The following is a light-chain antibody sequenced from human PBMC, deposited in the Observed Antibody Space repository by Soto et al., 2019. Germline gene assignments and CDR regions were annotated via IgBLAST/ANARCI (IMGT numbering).Light chain of an antibody. J-gene: IGKJ1*01. CDR2: RAS. CDR1: QSISNS. Sequence: DIQMTQTPSTRSASVGDRVTMTCRASQSISNSLAWYQQKPGKAPKLLIYRASALQSGVPSRFSGSGSGTEFTLTISSLQPEDFATYFCQQSYSTPPWTFGQGTKVDIK. V-gene: IGKV1-5*03. CDR3: QQSYSTPPWT.